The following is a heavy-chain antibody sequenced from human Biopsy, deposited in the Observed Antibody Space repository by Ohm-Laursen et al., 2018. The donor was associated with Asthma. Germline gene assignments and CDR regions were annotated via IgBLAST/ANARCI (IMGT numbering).Heavy chain of an antibody. CDR2: IKHDGTEK. Sequence: SLRLSCAASRFTYEMRWVRQVPGKGLEWVANIKHDGTEKNHVDSLKGRFTISRDNAKNSLYLQMNSLRAEDTAVYYCARTFHFWSPYHAEHYQLWGQGTLVTVSS. CDR3: ARTFHFWSPYHAEHYQL. D-gene: IGHD3-3*02. CDR1: RFTYE. J-gene: IGHJ1*01. V-gene: IGHV3-7*01.